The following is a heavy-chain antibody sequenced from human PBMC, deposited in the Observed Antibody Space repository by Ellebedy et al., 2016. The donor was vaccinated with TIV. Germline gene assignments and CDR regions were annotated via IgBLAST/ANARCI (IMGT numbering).Heavy chain of an antibody. Sequence: GGSLRLSCEDSGSTFSTYTMNWVRQFPGKGLEWIASIDPSGSSIYQPESLRGRFTISRDNSKNTLYLQMNSLRVEDTAVYYCARGGSTYDLPHDCWGQGTLVTVSS. CDR2: IDPSGSSI. D-gene: IGHD4-11*01. CDR3: ARGGSTYDLPHDC. CDR1: GSTFSTYT. V-gene: IGHV3-21*04. J-gene: IGHJ4*02.